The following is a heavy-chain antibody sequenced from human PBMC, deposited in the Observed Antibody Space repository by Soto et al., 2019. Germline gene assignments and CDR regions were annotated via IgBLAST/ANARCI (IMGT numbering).Heavy chain of an antibody. D-gene: IGHD1-20*01. J-gene: IGHJ4*02. CDR1: GFTFSSYG. V-gene: IGHV3-33*01. CDR2: IWYDGSNK. CDR3: ARGPNRSGILRY. Sequence: GGSLRLSCAASGFTFSSYGMHWVRQAPGKGLEWVAVIWYDGSNKYYADSVKGRFTISRDNSKNTLYLQMNSLRAEDTAVYYCARGPNRSGILRYWGQGTLVTVSS.